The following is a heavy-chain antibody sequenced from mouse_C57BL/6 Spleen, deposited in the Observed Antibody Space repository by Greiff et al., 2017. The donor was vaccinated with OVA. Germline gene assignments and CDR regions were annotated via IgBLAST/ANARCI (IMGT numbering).Heavy chain of an antibody. J-gene: IGHJ2*01. V-gene: IGHV5-9-1*02. D-gene: IGHD2-5*01. CDR2: VSRGGDYI. Sequence: EVQRVGSGEGVVKPGGSLKLSCAASGVTFSRYAMSCVRQTPEMRLGWVVYVSRGGDYIYYADTVQSRFSITRENAMNTLYLQMSSLKSKDTAVYYCTRRAYYSNYDYFDYWGQGTTLTVSS. CDR1: GVTFSRYA. CDR3: TRRAYYSNYDYFDY.